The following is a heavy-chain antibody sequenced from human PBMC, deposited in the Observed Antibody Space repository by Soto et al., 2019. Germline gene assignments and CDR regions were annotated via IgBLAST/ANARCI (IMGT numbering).Heavy chain of an antibody. V-gene: IGHV3-73*02. CDR3: TRLNYYESSGYGGMDV. CDR1: GFTFSGSA. CDR2: IRSKANSYAT. D-gene: IGHD3-22*01. J-gene: IGHJ6*02. Sequence: EVQLVESGGGLVQPGGSLKLSCAASGFTFSGSAMHWVRQASGKGLEWVGRIRSKANSYATTYAASVKGRFTISRDDSKNTAYLQMNSLKTEDTAVYYCTRLNYYESSGYGGMDVWGQGTTVTVSS.